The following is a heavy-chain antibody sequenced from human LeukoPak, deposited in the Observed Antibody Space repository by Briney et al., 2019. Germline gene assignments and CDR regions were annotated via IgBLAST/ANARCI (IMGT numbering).Heavy chain of an antibody. CDR3: AREVRSTHWYFDL. CDR1: GGSISSGGYY. V-gene: IGHV4-31*03. D-gene: IGHD2-2*01. Sequence: SETLSLTCTVSGGSISSGGYYWSWIRQHPGKGLEWIGYIYYSGSTYYNPSLKSRVTIPVDTSKNQFSLKLSSVTAADTAVYYCAREVRSTHWYFDLWGRGTLVTVSS. J-gene: IGHJ2*01. CDR2: IYYSGST.